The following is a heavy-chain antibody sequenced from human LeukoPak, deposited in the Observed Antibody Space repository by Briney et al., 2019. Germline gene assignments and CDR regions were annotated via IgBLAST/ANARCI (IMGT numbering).Heavy chain of an antibody. CDR1: GGSISSGSYY. D-gene: IGHD6-19*01. CDR2: IYTSGST. V-gene: IGHV4-61*02. J-gene: IGHJ5*02. CDR3: ARDRSSGWYPTGNWFDP. Sequence: SETLSLTCTVSGGSISSGSYYWSWIRQPAGKGLEWIGRIYTSGSTNYNPSLESRVTISVDTSKNQFSLKLSSVTAADTAVYYCARDRSSGWYPTGNWFDPWGQGTLVTVSS.